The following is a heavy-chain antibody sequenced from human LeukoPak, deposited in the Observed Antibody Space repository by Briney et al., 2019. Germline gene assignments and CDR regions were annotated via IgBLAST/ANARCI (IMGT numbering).Heavy chain of an antibody. CDR2: IYPGDSDT. J-gene: IGHJ6*02. Sequence: GESLKISCKGSGYSFTSYWIGWVRQMPGKGLEWMGIIYPGDSDTRYSPSFQGQVTISADKSISTAYLQWSSLKASDTAMYYCARGSYIRYCYYYYGMDVWGQGTTVTVSS. V-gene: IGHV5-51*01. CDR1: GYSFTSYW. CDR3: ARGSYIRYCYYYYGMDV. D-gene: IGHD1-26*01.